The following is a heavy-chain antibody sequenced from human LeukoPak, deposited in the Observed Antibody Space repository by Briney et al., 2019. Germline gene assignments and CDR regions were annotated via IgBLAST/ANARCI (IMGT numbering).Heavy chain of an antibody. D-gene: IGHD5-18*01. Sequence: GGSLRLSCAASGFTFSSYGMHWVRQAPGKGLEWVAVISYDGSNKYYADSVKGRFTISRDNSKNTLYLQMNSLRAEDTAVYYCAKDPIGNTAMATPDYWGQGTLVTVSS. J-gene: IGHJ4*02. CDR2: ISYDGSNK. V-gene: IGHV3-30*18. CDR3: AKDPIGNTAMATPDY. CDR1: GFTFSSYG.